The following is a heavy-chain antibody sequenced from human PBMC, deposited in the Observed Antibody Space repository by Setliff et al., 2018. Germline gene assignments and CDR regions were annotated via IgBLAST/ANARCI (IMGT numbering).Heavy chain of an antibody. J-gene: IGHJ5*01. Sequence: ASVKVSCKASGYSFTSYYIHWVRQAPGQGLEWMGIINPGGGSASVVDNFQDRVTMTRDTSTSTVYLDLSSLRSEDTAVYYCARLVRFCTRTACQTVAGDESWGQGTLVTVSS. CDR3: ARLVRFCTRTACQTVAGDES. D-gene: IGHD2-8*01. CDR1: GYSFTSYY. V-gene: IGHV1-46*01. CDR2: INPGGGSA.